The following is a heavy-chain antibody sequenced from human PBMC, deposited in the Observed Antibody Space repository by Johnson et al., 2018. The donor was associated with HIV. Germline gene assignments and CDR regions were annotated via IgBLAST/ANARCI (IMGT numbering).Heavy chain of an antibody. V-gene: IGHV3-9*01. D-gene: IGHD3-16*01. CDR3: AKDIRGSIEAFDI. J-gene: IGHJ3*02. CDR2: ISWNSGSI. Sequence: VQLVESGGDVVQPGRSLRLSCAASGFTFDDYAMHWVRQAPGKGLEWVSGISWNSGSIGYADSVKGRFTISRDNAKNSLYLQMNSLRAEDTALYYCAKDIRGSIEAFDIWGQGTMVTVSS. CDR1: GFTFDDYA.